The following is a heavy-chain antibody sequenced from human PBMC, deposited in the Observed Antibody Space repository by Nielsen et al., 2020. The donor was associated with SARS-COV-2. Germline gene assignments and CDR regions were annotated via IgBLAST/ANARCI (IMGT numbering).Heavy chain of an antibody. J-gene: IGHJ6*04. Sequence: ASVKVSCKASGYTFNKDFVHWVRQAPGQGLEWTGRINPSDGRTTSAEKFQGRVTMTRDTSATTVYLELSSLTSEDTAVYYCARDTGNWYMDVWGKGTTVTVSS. CDR2: INPSDGRT. V-gene: IGHV1-46*02. D-gene: IGHD6-13*01. CDR1: GYTFNKDF. CDR3: ARDTGNWYMDV.